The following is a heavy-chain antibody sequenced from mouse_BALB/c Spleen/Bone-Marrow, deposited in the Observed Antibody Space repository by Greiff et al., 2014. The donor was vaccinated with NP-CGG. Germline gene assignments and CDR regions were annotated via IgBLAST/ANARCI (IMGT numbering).Heavy chain of an antibody. J-gene: IGHJ3*01. D-gene: IGHD2-3*01. CDR1: GYSFTDYN. CDR3: ARDGYYVGFAY. Sequence: VQLQQPGPELVKPGASVKVSCRAAGYSFTDYNMYWVKQSHGKSLESIGYIDPYNGDTSYNQKFKGRATLTVDKSSNTAFMHLNSLTSGDSAVYYCARDGYYVGFAYWGQGTLVTVSA. V-gene: IGHV1S135*01. CDR2: IDPYNGDT.